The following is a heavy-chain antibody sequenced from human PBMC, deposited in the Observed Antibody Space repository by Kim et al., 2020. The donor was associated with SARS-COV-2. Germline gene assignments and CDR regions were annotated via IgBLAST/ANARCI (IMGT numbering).Heavy chain of an antibody. D-gene: IGHD2-2*01. V-gene: IGHV3-9*01. Sequence: GRFTISRYNAKNSLYLQMNSLRAEDTALYYCAKDIAGGCSSTSCYGGLDYWGQGTLVTVSS. J-gene: IGHJ4*02. CDR3: AKDIAGGCSSTSCYGGLDY.